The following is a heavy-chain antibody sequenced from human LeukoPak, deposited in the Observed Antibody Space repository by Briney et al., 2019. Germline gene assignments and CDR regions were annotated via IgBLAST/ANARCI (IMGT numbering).Heavy chain of an antibody. V-gene: IGHV3-74*01. CDR3: TRGGQNDYSDY. D-gene: IGHD3-16*01. J-gene: IGHJ4*02. CDR1: GFSFGSYW. Sequence: GGSLRLSCASSGFSFGSYWLHWVRQAPGKGLVWVSHIKNDGSSTSYADSVKGRFTISRDNANNTLYLQMNSLRAEDTAVYYCTRGGQNDYSDYWGQGTLVTVSS. CDR2: IKNDGSST.